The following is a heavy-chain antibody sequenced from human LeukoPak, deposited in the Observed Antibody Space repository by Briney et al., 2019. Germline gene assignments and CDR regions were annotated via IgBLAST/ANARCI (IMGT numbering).Heavy chain of an antibody. J-gene: IGHJ5*02. Sequence: GGSLRLSCAASGFTFSSYGMHWVRQAPGKGLEWVAVIWYDGSNKYYADSVKGRFTISRDNSKNTLYLQMNSLRAEDTAVYYCARDTGTGDYVGVNWFDPWGQGTLVTVSS. D-gene: IGHD4-23*01. CDR2: IWYDGSNK. V-gene: IGHV3-33*01. CDR1: GFTFSSYG. CDR3: ARDTGTGDYVGVNWFDP.